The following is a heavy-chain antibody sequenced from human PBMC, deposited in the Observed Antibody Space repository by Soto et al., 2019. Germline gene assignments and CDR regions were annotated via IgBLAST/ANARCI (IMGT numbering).Heavy chain of an antibody. D-gene: IGHD3-22*01. CDR2: ISAYNGNT. J-gene: IGHJ3*02. CDR3: ARSTHYYDSSGYPGAFDI. V-gene: IGHV1-18*01. Sequence: QVQLVQSGAEVKKPGASVKVSCKASGYTFTSYGISWVRQAPGQGLERMGWISAYNGNTNYAQKLQGRVTMTTDTSTSTAYMELRSLRSDDTAVYYCARSTHYYDSSGYPGAFDIWGQVTMVTVSS. CDR1: GYTFTSYG.